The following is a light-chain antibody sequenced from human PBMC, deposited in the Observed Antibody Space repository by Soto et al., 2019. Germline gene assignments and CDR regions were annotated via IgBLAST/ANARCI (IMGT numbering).Light chain of an antibody. CDR2: GTS. V-gene: IGKV3D-20*02. CDR3: QQRFTWPPFT. J-gene: IGKJ3*01. CDR1: QSVSSKY. Sequence: EIVLTQSPGTLSLSPGERATLSCRASQSVSSKYLAWYQQKPGQAPRVLIYGTSIRASGVPERFSGGGSGTDFTLTITRLEPEDFAVYYCQQRFTWPPFTFGPGTKVDF.